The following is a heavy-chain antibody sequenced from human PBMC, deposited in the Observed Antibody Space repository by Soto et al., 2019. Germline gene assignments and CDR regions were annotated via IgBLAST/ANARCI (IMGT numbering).Heavy chain of an antibody. D-gene: IGHD3-22*01. V-gene: IGHV1-3*01. J-gene: IGHJ4*02. CDR2: INVGNGNT. CDR3: APPQDYDGCLDS. Sequence: PGQRLEWMGWINVGNGNTRYSQKFQGRLTLTRDTPGNTAYLELNSLISEDTAVYYCAPPQDYDGCLDSWGQGTLVSVSS.